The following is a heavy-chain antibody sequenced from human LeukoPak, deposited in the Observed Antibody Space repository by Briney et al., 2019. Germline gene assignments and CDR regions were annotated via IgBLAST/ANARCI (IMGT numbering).Heavy chain of an antibody. CDR2: FDPEDGET. CDR3: ATDPGEIVPAAKGPRGDYSHGMDV. D-gene: IGHD2-2*01. V-gene: IGHV1-24*01. CDR1: GYTLTELS. Sequence: ASVKVSCKVSGYTLTELSMHWVRQAPGKGLEWMGGFDPEDGETIYAQKFQGRVTMTEDTSTDTAYMELSSLRSDDTAVYYCATDPGEIVPAAKGPRGDYSHGMDVWGQGTTVTVSS. J-gene: IGHJ6*02.